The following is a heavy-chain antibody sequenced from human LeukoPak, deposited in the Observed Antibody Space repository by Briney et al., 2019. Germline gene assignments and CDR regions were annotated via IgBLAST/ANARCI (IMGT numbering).Heavy chain of an antibody. D-gene: IGHD2-2*01. J-gene: IGHJ3*02. Sequence: SETLSLTCTVSGGSVSSGSYYWSWIRQPPGKGLEWIGEIKHSGSTNYNPSLKSRVTISVDTSKNQFSLKLSSVIAADTAVYYCASLWPYQLSAFDIWGQGTLVTVSS. CDR3: ASLWPYQLSAFDI. CDR1: GGSVSSGSYY. CDR2: IKHSGST. V-gene: IGHV4-39*07.